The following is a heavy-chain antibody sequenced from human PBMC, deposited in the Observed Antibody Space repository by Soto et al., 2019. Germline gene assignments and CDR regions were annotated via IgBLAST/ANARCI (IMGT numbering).Heavy chain of an antibody. CDR2: IGTAGDT. CDR1: GFTFSSYD. V-gene: IGHV3-13*01. CDR3: ARGRRRGYDFWSGYYGAFDI. Sequence: GGSLRLSCAASGFTFSSYDMHWVRQATGKGLEWVSAIGTAGDTYYPGSVKGRFTISRENAKNSLYLQMNSLRAGDTAVYYCARGRRRGYDFWSGYYGAFDIWGQGTMVTVSS. J-gene: IGHJ3*02. D-gene: IGHD3-3*01.